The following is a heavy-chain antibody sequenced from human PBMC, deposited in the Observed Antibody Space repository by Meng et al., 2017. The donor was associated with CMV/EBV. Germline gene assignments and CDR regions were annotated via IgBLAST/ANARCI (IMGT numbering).Heavy chain of an antibody. D-gene: IGHD3-3*01. CDR2: ISSSSSYI. Sequence: GESLEISCAASGFPFSSYSMNWVRQAPGKGLEWVSSISSSSSYIYYADSVKGRFTISRDNAKNSLYLQMNSLRAEDTAVYYCARDATYYDFWSGYISWFDPWGQGTLVTVSS. V-gene: IGHV3-21*01. J-gene: IGHJ5*02. CDR1: GFPFSSYS. CDR3: ARDATYYDFWSGYISWFDP.